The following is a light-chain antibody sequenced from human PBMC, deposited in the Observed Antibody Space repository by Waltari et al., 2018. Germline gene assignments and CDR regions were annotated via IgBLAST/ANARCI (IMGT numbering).Light chain of an antibody. CDR1: RSNIGNNL. Sequence: QSVLTQPPAASGTPGQRVTISCSGSRSNIGNNLVYLYQQFPGTAPKLLIYKNYERPSGVPDRFSGSRSGTAASLAISGLRSEDEADYYGASWDDRLSGYVFGPGTKVIVL. CDR3: ASWDDRLSGYV. V-gene: IGLV1-47*01. J-gene: IGLJ1*01. CDR2: KNY.